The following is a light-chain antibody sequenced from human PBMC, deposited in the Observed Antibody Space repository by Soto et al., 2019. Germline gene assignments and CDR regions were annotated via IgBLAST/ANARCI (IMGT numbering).Light chain of an antibody. CDR3: QQYYSYSHA. CDR1: QTIHSK. J-gene: IGKJ5*01. CDR2: SAS. V-gene: IGKV1-5*03. Sequence: DIVMTQSPSTLSVSLGDRVTISCRASQTIHSKLAWYQQKPGKAPKLLIYSASTVKSGVPSRFSGSGSGTEFTLTINSLQAEDCAVYYCQQYYSYSHAFGQGTRLEIK.